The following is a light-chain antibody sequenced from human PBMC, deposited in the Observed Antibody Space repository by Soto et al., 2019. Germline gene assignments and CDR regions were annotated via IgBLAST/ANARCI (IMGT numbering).Light chain of an antibody. CDR1: QRVLYSSNNKNY. V-gene: IGKV4-1*01. Sequence: DIVMTQSPDSLAVSLGERATINCKSSQRVLYSSNNKNYLAGYQQKPGQPPKLLIYWASTRESGVPDRFSGSGSGTDFTLTISSLQAEDVAVYYCQQYYSTLMYTFGQGTKLEIK. CDR3: QQYYSTLMYT. CDR2: WAS. J-gene: IGKJ2*01.